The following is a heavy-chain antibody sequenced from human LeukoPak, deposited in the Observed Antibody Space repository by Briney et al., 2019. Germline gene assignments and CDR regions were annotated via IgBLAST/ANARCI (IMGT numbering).Heavy chain of an antibody. Sequence: GSLRLSCAASGFTFSRYEMNWVRQAPGKGLEWVSYITSSGTTIYYADSVKGRFTVSRDNAKNSLYLQMNSLRAEDTAVYYCARDSSDSSGWYEGWFDPWGQGTLVTVSS. V-gene: IGHV3-48*03. CDR2: ITSSGTTI. CDR3: ARDSSDSSGWYEGWFDP. J-gene: IGHJ5*02. D-gene: IGHD6-19*01. CDR1: GFTFSRYE.